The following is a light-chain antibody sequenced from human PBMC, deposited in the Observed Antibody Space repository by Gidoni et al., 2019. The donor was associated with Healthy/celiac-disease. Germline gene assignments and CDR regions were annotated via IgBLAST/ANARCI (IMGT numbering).Light chain of an antibody. Sequence: QLVLTQSPSASASLGASLKLTCTPSSGHSSYAIAWHQQQPEKGPRYLMKLNSDGSHRQGDGIPDRFSGSSSGAERYLPISSLQSEDEADYYCQTWGTGSWVFGGGTKLTVL. CDR3: QTWGTGSWV. V-gene: IGLV4-69*01. CDR1: SGHSSYA. CDR2: LNSDGSH. J-gene: IGLJ3*02.